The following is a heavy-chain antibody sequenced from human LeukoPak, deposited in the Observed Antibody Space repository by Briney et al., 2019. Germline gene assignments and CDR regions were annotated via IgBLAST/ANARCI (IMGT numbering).Heavy chain of an antibody. CDR1: GFTFTSYS. J-gene: IGHJ4*02. CDR2: ISGGGGST. V-gene: IGHV3-23*01. CDR3: VATRRRANDY. Sequence: GGSLRLSCAASGFTFTSYSMNWVRQAPGKGLEWVSTISGGGGSTYYADSVKGRFTISRDNSKNTLYLQMNSLRAEDTAVYYTVATRRRANDYWGQGTLVTVSS. D-gene: IGHD5-12*01.